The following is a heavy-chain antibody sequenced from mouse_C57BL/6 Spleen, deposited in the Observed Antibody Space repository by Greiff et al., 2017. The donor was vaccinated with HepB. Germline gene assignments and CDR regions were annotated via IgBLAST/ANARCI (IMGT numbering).Heavy chain of an antibody. CDR1: GYTFTSYW. CDR2: IHPNSGST. J-gene: IGHJ4*01. V-gene: IGHV1-64*01. CDR3: AGYYDYDGVYAMDY. Sequence: VQLQQSGAELVKPGASVKLSCKASGYTFTSYWMHWVKQRPGQGLEWIGMIHPNSGSTNYNEKFKSKATLTVDKSSSTAYMQLSSLTSEDSAVYYCAGYYDYDGVYAMDYWGQGTSVTVSS. D-gene: IGHD2-4*01.